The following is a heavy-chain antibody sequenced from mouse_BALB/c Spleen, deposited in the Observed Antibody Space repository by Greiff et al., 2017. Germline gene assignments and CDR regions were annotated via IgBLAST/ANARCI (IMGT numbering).Heavy chain of an antibody. CDR3: ASGYGPYAMDY. V-gene: IGHV1S34*01. CDR1: GYSFTGYY. J-gene: IGHJ4*01. CDR2: ISCYNGAT. D-gene: IGHD2-10*02. Sequence: LVKTGASVKISCKASGYSFTGYYMHWVKQSHGKSLEWIGYISCYNGATSYNQKFKGKATFTVDTSSSTAYMQFNSLTSEDSAVYYCASGYGPYAMDYWGQGTSVTVSS.